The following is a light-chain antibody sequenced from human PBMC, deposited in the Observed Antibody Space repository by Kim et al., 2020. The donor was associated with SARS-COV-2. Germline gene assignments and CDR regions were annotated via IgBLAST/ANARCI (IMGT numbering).Light chain of an antibody. CDR2: QGS. CDR1: KLGDKY. V-gene: IGLV3-1*01. J-gene: IGLJ2*01. CDR3: QAWDSSTVV. Sequence: VSPGQTASITCSGDKLGDKYACWYQQKPGQAPVLVIYQGSKRPSGIPERFSGSKSGNTATLTISGTQAMDEADYYCQAWDSSTVVFGGGTQLTVL.